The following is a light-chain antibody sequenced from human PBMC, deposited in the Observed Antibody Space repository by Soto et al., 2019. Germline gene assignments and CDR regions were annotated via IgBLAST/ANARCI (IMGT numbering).Light chain of an antibody. Sequence: MTQSPSSVSASVGDRVTITCWASRLTSSWIAWYQQKPGKSPNLLIYGASTLQSGVPSRFSGSGSGTDYTLTINNLQPEDFATYYCQQANTFPLTFGGGTKVAI. CDR1: RLTSSW. V-gene: IGKV1-12*01. CDR2: GAS. CDR3: QQANTFPLT. J-gene: IGKJ4*01.